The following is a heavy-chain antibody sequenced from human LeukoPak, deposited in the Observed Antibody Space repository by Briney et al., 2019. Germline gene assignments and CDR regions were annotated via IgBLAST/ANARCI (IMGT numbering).Heavy chain of an antibody. V-gene: IGHV3-48*03. J-gene: IGHJ6*03. D-gene: IGHD1-26*01. CDR2: ISSSGSTI. CDR1: GFTFSSYE. CDR3: ANVGATETGGQESYYYYYMDV. Sequence: PGGSLRLSCAASGFTFSSYEMNWVRQAPGKGLEWVSYISSSGSTIYYADSVKGRFTISRDDAKNSLYLQMNSLRAEDTAVYYCANVGATETGGQESYYYYYMDVWGKGTTVTVSS.